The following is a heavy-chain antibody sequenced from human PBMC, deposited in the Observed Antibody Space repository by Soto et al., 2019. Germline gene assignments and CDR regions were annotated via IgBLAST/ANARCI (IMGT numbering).Heavy chain of an antibody. Sequence: SPAELRTAKQTLALACTFSWSPLSTRREGVGWIRQPPGKALEWLALIYWDDDKRYSPSLKSRLTITKDTSKNQVVLTMTNMDPVDTATYYCAHSITTVRGVPGRSYNWFDTWGQGTLVTVSS. V-gene: IGHV2-5*02. CDR3: AHSITTVRGVPGRSYNWFDT. CDR1: WSPLSTRREG. J-gene: IGHJ5*02. CDR2: IYWDDDK. D-gene: IGHD3-10*01.